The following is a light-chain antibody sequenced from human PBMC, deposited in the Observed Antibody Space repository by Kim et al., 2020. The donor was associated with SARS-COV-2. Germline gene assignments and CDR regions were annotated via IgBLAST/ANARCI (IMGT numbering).Light chain of an antibody. Sequence: QPVLTQSPSASASLGASVKLTCTLSSGHSSYAIAWHQQQPEEGPRYLMKLNSDGSHSKGDGIPDRFSGSSSGAERYLTISSLQSEDEADYYCQTWGTGINWVFGGGTQLTVL. CDR3: QTWGTGINWV. V-gene: IGLV4-69*01. CDR1: SGHSSYA. J-gene: IGLJ3*02. CDR2: LNSDGSH.